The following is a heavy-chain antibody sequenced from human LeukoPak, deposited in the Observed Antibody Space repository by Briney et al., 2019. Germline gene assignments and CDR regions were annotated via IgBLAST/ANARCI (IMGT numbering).Heavy chain of an antibody. CDR1: GFTVSSNY. CDR3: ARGGRKGVRGATLDY. CDR2: IYSGGST. Sequence: GGSLRLSCAASGFTVSSNYMSWVRQAPGKGLEWVSVIYSGGSTYYADSVKGRFTISRDNSKNTLYLQMNSLRAEDTAVYYCARGGRKGVRGATLDYWGQGTLVTVSS. D-gene: IGHD3-10*01. V-gene: IGHV3-66*01. J-gene: IGHJ4*02.